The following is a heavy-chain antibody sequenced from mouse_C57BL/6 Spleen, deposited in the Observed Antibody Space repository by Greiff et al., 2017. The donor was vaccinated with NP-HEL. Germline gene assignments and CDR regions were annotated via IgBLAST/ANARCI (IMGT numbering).Heavy chain of an antibody. CDR1: GYTFTSYW. CDR2: IDPSDSYT. Sequence: VQLQQPGAELVMPGASVKLSCKASGYTFTSYWMHWVKQRPGQGLEWIGEIDPSDSYTNYNQKFKGKSTLTVDKSSSTAYMQLSSLTSEDSAVYYCAVPHYYGSSLDYWGQGTTLTVSS. J-gene: IGHJ2*01. D-gene: IGHD1-1*01. V-gene: IGHV1-69*01. CDR3: AVPHYYGSSLDY.